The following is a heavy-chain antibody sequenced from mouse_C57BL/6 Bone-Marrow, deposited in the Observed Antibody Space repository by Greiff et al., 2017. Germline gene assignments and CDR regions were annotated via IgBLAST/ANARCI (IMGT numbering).Heavy chain of an antibody. D-gene: IGHD1-1*01. CDR3: GREPAVVDYAMDC. CDR1: GYTCPGSW. CDR2: ILPGSGST. J-gene: IGHJ4*01. Sequence: QVQLKQSGAELMKPGASLKLSCKATGYTCPGSWIEWVKQRPGHGLEWIGEILPGSGSTNYNEKFKGKATFTADTSSNTAYMQRSSLTTEDSAIYCCGREPAVVDYAMDCWGQGAPVSVS. V-gene: IGHV1-9*01.